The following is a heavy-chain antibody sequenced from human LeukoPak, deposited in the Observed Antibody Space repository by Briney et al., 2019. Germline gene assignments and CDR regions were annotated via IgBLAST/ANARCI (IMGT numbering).Heavy chain of an antibody. CDR3: ARERVQLWSNYYYYGMDA. CDR2: IIPIFGTA. CDR1: GGTFSSYA. Sequence: VKVSCKASGGTFSSYAISWVRQAPGQGLEWMGGIIPIFGTANYAQKFQGRVTITADESTSTAYMELSSLRSEDTAVYYCARERVQLWSNYYYYGMDAWGQGTTVTVSS. V-gene: IGHV1-69*01. J-gene: IGHJ6*02. D-gene: IGHD5-18*01.